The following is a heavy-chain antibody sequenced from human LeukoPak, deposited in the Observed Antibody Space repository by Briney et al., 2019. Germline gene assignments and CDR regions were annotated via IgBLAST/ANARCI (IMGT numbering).Heavy chain of an antibody. CDR3: ARGLHDYYDSSGYYSSGDHWFDP. CDR2: IYYSGST. Sequence: SQTLSLTCTVSGGSISSGGYYWSWIHQHPGKGLVWIGYIYYSGSTYYNPSLKSRVTISVDTSKNQFSLKLSSVTAADTAVYYCARGLHDYYDSSGYYSSGDHWFDPWGQGTLVTVSS. V-gene: IGHV4-31*03. J-gene: IGHJ5*02. CDR1: GGSISSGGYY. D-gene: IGHD3-22*01.